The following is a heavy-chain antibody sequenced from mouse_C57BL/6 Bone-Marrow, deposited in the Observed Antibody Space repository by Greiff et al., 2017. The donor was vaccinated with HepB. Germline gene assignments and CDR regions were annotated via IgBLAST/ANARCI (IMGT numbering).Heavy chain of an antibody. V-gene: IGHV5-17*01. CDR3: SRLTTIYYYAMDY. Sequence: EVMLVESGGGLVKPGGSLKLSCAASGFTFSDYGMHWVRQAPEKGLEWVAYISSGSSTIYYADTVKGRFTITRENAKNTLFLQMTSLRSADTAMYYCSRLTTIYYYAMDYWGQGTSVTVSS. CDR1: GFTFSDYG. J-gene: IGHJ4*01. CDR2: ISSGSSTI. D-gene: IGHD2-12*01.